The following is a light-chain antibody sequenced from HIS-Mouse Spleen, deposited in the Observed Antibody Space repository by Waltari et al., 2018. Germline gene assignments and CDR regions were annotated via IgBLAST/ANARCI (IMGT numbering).Light chain of an antibody. CDR3: QQYGSSPPWP. CDR2: GAS. J-gene: IGKJ1*01. CDR1: QSVSSSY. V-gene: IGKV3-20*01. Sequence: EIVLTQSPGTLSLSPGERATLSCRASQSVSSSYLAWYQQKPGQAPRLLIYGASSRATGTPGRFSGSGSGTDFTLTISRLEPEDFAVYYCQQYGSSPPWPFGQGTKVEIK.